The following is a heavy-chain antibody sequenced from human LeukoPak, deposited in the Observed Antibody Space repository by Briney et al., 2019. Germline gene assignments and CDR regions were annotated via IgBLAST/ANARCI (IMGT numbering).Heavy chain of an antibody. J-gene: IGHJ5*02. D-gene: IGHD3-10*01. CDR1: GFTFDDYG. V-gene: IGHV3-20*04. CDR3: ARSPFYGSGIPGWFDP. Sequence: GGSLRLSCAASGFTFDDYGMSWVRQAPGKGLEWVSGINWNGGSTGYADSVKGRFTISRDNAKNSLYLQMNSLRAEDTALYYCARSPFYGSGIPGWFDPWGQGTLVTVSS. CDR2: INWNGGST.